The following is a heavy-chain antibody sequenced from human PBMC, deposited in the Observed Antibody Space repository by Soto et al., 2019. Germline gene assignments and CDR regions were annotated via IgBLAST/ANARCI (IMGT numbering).Heavy chain of an antibody. J-gene: IGHJ4*02. D-gene: IGHD1-26*01. CDR2: IRSKANNYAT. CDR3: ARGGWELLRDYFDY. Sequence: GGSLRLSCEASGFIFSDSAMHWVRQASGKGLEWIGRIRSKANNYATAYTASVEGRFTISRDDSKNTVYLQMNSLRAEDTAVYYCARGGWELLRDYFDYWGQGTLVTV. V-gene: IGHV3-73*01. CDR1: GFIFSDSA.